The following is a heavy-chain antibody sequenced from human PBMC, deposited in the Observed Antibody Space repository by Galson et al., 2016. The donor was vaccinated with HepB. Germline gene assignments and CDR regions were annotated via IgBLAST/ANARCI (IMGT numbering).Heavy chain of an antibody. CDR3: ARDLRGMIRFFDWSTHFDS. Sequence: SLRLSCAVSGFTFSSYWMNWVRQAPGKGLEWVANIKQDGSDKYSVDSVKGRFTISRDNAKNSLYLQMNNVRAEDTAVYYCARDLRGMIRFFDWSTHFDSWGQGTLVTVSS. V-gene: IGHV3-7*01. CDR1: GFTFSSYW. J-gene: IGHJ4*02. D-gene: IGHD3-9*01. CDR2: IKQDGSDK.